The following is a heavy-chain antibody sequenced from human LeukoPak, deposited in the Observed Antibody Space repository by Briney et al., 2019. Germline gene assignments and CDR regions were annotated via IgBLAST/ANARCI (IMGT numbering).Heavy chain of an antibody. CDR2: IYCSGST. CDR3: ARDFTALGQDYDFWSGYSGAFDI. Sequence: SETLSLTCTVSGGSISSYYWSWIRQPPGKGLEWIGYIYCSGSTNYNPSLKSRVTISVDTSKNQFSLKLSSVTAADTAVYYCARDFTALGQDYDFWSGYSGAFDIWGQGTMVTVSS. J-gene: IGHJ3*02. CDR1: GGSISSYY. V-gene: IGHV4-59*12. D-gene: IGHD3-3*01.